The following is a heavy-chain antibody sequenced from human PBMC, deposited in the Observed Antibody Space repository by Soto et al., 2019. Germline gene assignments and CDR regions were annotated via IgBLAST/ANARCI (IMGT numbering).Heavy chain of an antibody. CDR2: INSGGSLI. V-gene: IGHV3-48*03. D-gene: IGHD1-26*01. CDR3: AIETSNGQSATIVGEF. J-gene: IGHJ4*02. CDR1: GFRFNEYE. Sequence: EVQLVESGGGLVQPGGSLRLSCVGSGFRFNEYEINWVRQAPGKGLEWIAYINSGGSLIYYAASVKGRFTISRDNYKDSVYLQMNSLRADDTALYYCAIETSNGQSATIVGEFWGQGTLVTVSS.